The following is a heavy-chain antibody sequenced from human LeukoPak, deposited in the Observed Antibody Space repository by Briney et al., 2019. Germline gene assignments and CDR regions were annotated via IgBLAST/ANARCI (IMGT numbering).Heavy chain of an antibody. CDR2: IYYRGDP. CDR1: GGTIDTSRYY. CDR3: AGTSVTLHF. D-gene: IGHD4-17*01. J-gene: IGHJ4*02. V-gene: IGHV4-39*01. Sequence: RPSETLSLTCTVSGGTIDTSRYYWGWIRQPPGKGLEWLANIYYRGDPFYNPSLKSRLTISMDTSKNQFSLRLTSVTAADTAVYYCAGTSVTLHFWGQGALVTVSS.